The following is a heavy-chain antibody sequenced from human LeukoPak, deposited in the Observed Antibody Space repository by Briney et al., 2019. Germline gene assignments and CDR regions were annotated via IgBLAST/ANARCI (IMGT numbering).Heavy chain of an antibody. D-gene: IGHD3-10*01. V-gene: IGHV3-30-3*01. Sequence: GGSLRLSCAASRFTFSSYALHWVREAPGKGVEWVALISYDGSNKYYADSVKGRFTISRDNSKNTLYLQMNSLRADDTAVYYCARDKNGGAFDYCGQGTLVTVSS. J-gene: IGHJ4*02. CDR1: RFTFSSYA. CDR2: ISYDGSNK. CDR3: ARDKNGGAFDY.